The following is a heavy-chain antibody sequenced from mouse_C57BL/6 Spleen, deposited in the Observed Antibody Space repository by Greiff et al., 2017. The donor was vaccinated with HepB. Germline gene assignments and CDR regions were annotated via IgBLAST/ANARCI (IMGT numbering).Heavy chain of an antibody. J-gene: IGHJ1*03. CDR1: GFTFSDYY. Sequence: EVKLMESEGGLVQPGSSMKLSCTASGFTFSDYYMAWVRQVPEKGLEWVANINYDGSSTYYLDSLKSRFIISRDNAKNILYLQMSSLKSEDTATYYCAREGTGTSYFDVWGTGTTVTVSS. V-gene: IGHV5-16*01. D-gene: IGHD4-1*01. CDR3: AREGTGTSYFDV. CDR2: INYDGSST.